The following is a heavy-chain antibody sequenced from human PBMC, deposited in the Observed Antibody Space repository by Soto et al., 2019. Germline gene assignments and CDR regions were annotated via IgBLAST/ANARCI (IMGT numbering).Heavy chain of an antibody. Sequence: SETLSLTCSVSGGSIRSYYWSWIRQPPGKGLEWIGYIYYSGSTNYNPSLKSRVTISVDTSKNQFSLKLSSVAAADTAVYYCARRWGDYFDYWGQGTLVTVSS. CDR1: GGSIRSYY. J-gene: IGHJ4*02. CDR2: IYYSGST. CDR3: ARRWGDYFDY. V-gene: IGHV4-59*08. D-gene: IGHD3-16*01.